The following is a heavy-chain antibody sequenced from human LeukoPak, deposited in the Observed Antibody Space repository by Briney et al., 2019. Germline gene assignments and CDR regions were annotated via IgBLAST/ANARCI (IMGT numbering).Heavy chain of an antibody. D-gene: IGHD2-2*02. CDR2: IYHSGST. V-gene: IGHV4-38-2*02. CDR1: GYSISSGYY. Sequence: SETLSLTCTVSGYSISSGYYWGWIRQPPGKGLEWIGSIYHSGSTYYNPSLNSRVTISVDTSKNQFSLKLSSVTAADTAVYYRARGRYCSSTSCYTGRSYYYYYMDVWGKGTTVTVSS. J-gene: IGHJ6*03. CDR3: ARGRYCSSTSCYTGRSYYYYYMDV.